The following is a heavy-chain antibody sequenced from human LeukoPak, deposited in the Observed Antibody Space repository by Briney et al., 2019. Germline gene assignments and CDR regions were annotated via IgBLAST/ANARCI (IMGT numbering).Heavy chain of an antibody. D-gene: IGHD1-26*01. J-gene: IGHJ6*02. CDR2: ISAYNGNT. CDR3: AGVDSWELLYYYYGMDV. V-gene: IGHV1-18*01. CDR1: GYTFTSYG. Sequence: GASVKVSCKASGYTFTSYGISWVRQAPGQGLEWMGWISAYNGNTNYAQKLQGRVTMTTDTSTSTAYMELRSLRSDDTAVYYCAGVDSWELLYYYYGMDVWGQGTTVTVSS.